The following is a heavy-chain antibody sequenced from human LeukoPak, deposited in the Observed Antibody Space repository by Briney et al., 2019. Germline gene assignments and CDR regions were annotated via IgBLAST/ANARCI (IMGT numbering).Heavy chain of an antibody. CDR1: GYTFTSYG. J-gene: IGHJ6*03. CDR2: ISAYNGNT. D-gene: IGHD6-6*01. V-gene: IGHV1-18*01. CDR3: AKAGGFYSSSSPYYYYHMDV. Sequence: GASVKVSCKASGYTFTSYGISWVRQAPGQGLEWMGWISAYNGNTNYAQKLQGRVTMTTDTSTSTAYMELRSLRSDDTAVYYCAKAGGFYSSSSPYYYYHMDVWGKGTTVTVSS.